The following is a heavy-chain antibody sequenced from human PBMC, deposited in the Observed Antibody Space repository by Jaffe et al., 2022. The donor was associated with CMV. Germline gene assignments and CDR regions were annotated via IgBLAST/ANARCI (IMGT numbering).Heavy chain of an antibody. V-gene: IGHV4-34*01. CDR2: INHSGST. J-gene: IGHJ6*03. CDR3: ARVCLHYDILTGRNYYYYYMDV. CDR1: GGSFSGYY. D-gene: IGHD3-9*01. Sequence: QVQLQQWGAGLLKPSETLSLTCAVYGGSFSGYYWSWIRQPPGKGLEWIGEINHSGSTNYNPSLKSRVTISVDTSKNQFSLKLSSVTAADTAVYYCARVCLHYDILTGRNYYYYYMDVWGKGTTVTVSS.